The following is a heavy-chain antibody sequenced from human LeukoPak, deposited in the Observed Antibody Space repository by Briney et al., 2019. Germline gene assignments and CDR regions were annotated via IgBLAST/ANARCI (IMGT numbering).Heavy chain of an antibody. J-gene: IGHJ6*04. CDR1: GYTFTSYA. V-gene: IGHV1-3*01. Sequence: ASVKVSCKASGYTFTSYAMHWVRQAPGQRLEWMGWINAGNGNTKYSQKFQGRVTITRDTSASTAYMELSSLRSEDTAVYYCASSLITMVRGVKNGIDVWGKGTTVTVSS. CDR3: ASSLITMVRGVKNGIDV. CDR2: INAGNGNT. D-gene: IGHD3-10*01.